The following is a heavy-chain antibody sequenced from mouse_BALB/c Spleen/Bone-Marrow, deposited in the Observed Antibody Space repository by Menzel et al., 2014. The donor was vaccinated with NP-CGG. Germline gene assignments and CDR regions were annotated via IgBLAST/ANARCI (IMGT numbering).Heavy chain of an antibody. CDR3: LKRRYYAMDY. J-gene: IGHJ4*01. CDR1: GYTFTDHA. Sequence: VQLQQSDAELVKPGASVNISCKASGYTFTDHAIHWVKQKPEQGLEWIGYISPRNGAIKYNEKFKGKATLTADRSSSTAYMQLNSLTSEDSAVYFCLKRRYYAMDYWGQGTSVTVSS. CDR2: ISPRNGAI. V-gene: IGHV1S53*02. D-gene: IGHD1-2*01.